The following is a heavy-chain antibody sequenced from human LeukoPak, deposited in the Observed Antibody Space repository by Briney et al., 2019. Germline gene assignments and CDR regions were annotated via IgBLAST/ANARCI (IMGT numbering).Heavy chain of an antibody. D-gene: IGHD5-12*01. J-gene: IGHJ4*02. V-gene: IGHV4-39*01. CDR2: IYYSGST. Sequence: SETLSLTCTVSGGSISSSSYYWGWIRQPPGKGLEWIGSIYYSGSTYYNPSLKSRVTISVDTSKNQFSLKLSSVTAADTAVYYCARLRGYYFDYWGQGTLVTVSS. CDR3: ARLRGYYFDY. CDR1: GGSISSSSYY.